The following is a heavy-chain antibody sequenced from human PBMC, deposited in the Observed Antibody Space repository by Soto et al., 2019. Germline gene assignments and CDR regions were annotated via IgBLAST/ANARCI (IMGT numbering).Heavy chain of an antibody. CDR2: IGGAAVST. Sequence: PGGSLRLSCASSGFTFINYYMSLVRQAPGKGLEWVSVIGGAAVSTDCADSVKGRCTVSRDDSKNTVYLQLDSLRDDDTAVYYCAKDSTSYNGIYDPFDIWGQGTMVTVSS. CDR1: GFTFINYY. J-gene: IGHJ3*02. D-gene: IGHD1-1*01. V-gene: IGHV3-23*01. CDR3: AKDSTSYNGIYDPFDI.